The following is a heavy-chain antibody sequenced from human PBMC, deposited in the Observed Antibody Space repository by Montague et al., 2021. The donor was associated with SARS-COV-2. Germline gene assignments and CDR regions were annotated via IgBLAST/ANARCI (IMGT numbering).Heavy chain of an antibody. J-gene: IGHJ4*02. Sequence: SGSTNYNPSLTSRVTMSVDTSQNQFSLKVNSVTAADTAVYYCARHYSATLPAVYWGQGTLVTVS. CDR2: SGST. V-gene: IGHV4-59*08. D-gene: IGHD2-15*01. CDR3: ARHYSATLPAVY.